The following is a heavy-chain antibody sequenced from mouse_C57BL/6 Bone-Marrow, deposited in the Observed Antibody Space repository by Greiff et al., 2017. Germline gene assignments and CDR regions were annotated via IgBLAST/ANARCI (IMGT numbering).Heavy chain of an antibody. CDR3: ASSDNYEYYFDY. CDR2: IDPSDSYT. Sequence: QVQLQQPGAELVKPGASVKLYCKASGYTFTSYWMQWVKQRPGQGLEWIGEIDPSDSYTNYNQKFKGKATLTVDTSSSSAYMQLSSLTSEDSAVYYCASSDNYEYYFDYWGQGTALTVSS. J-gene: IGHJ2*01. CDR1: GYTFTSYW. V-gene: IGHV1-50*01. D-gene: IGHD2-12*01.